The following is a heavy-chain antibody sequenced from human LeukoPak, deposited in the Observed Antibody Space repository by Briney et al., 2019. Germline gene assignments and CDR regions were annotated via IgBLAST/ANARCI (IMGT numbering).Heavy chain of an antibody. V-gene: IGHV4-30-2*01. D-gene: IGHD6-6*01. CDR2: IYHSGST. CDR1: GGSISSGGYY. Sequence: SETLSLTCTVSGGSISSGGYYWSWIRQPPGKGLEWIGYIYHSGSTYYNPSLKSRVTISVDRSKNQFSLKLSSVTAADTAVYYCVRAREFSSSSGRAYYFDYWGQGTLVTVSS. CDR3: VRAREFSSSSGRAYYFDY. J-gene: IGHJ4*02.